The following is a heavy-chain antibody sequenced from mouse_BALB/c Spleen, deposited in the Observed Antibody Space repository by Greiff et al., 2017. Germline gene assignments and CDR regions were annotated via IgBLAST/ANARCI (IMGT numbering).Heavy chain of an antibody. Sequence: VKLQQSGAELAKPGASVKMSCKASGYTFTSYWMHWVKQRPGQGLEWIGYINPSTGYTEYNQKFKDKATLTADKSSSTAYMQLSSLTSEDSAVYYCARGYGNYTYAMDYWGQGTSVTVSS. V-gene: IGHV1-7*01. CDR1: GYTFTSYW. CDR2: INPSTGYT. J-gene: IGHJ4*01. CDR3: ARGYGNYTYAMDY. D-gene: IGHD2-1*01.